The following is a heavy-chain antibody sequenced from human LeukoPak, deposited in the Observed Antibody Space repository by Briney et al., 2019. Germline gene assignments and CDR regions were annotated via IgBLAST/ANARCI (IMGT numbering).Heavy chain of an antibody. CDR1: GFTFSNAW. Sequence: PGGSLRLSCAASGFTFSNAWMSWVRQAPGKGLEWVSYISASSSTIYYADSVKGRFTISRDNAKNSLFLQMNSLKDEDTAVYYCARSYGYFDYWGQGTLVTVSS. V-gene: IGHV3-48*02. CDR2: ISASSSTI. J-gene: IGHJ4*02. CDR3: ARSYGYFDY. D-gene: IGHD3-10*01.